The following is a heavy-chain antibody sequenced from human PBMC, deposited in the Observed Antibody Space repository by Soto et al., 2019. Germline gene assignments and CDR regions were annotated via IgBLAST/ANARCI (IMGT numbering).Heavy chain of an antibody. D-gene: IGHD2-15*01. Sequence: ASVKVSCKTSGYTFTYYHIHWLRQAPGQGLEWMGKIYPSGGSTNYAQKFWGRVTMSMDTSTSTVNMELSSLTSDDTAVYYCARDAAFGSYAYNWFAPWGQGTLVTVSS. J-gene: IGHJ5*02. CDR2: IYPSGGST. CDR3: ARDAAFGSYAYNWFAP. CDR1: GYTFTYYH. V-gene: IGHV1-46*01.